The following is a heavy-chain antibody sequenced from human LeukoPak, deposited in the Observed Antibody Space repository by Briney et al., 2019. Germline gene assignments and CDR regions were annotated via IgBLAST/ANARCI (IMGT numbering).Heavy chain of an antibody. Sequence: ASVKVSCKASGYTFTSYGISWVRQAPGQGLEWMGWISAYNGNTNYAQKLQGRVTMTTDTSTSTAYMELGSLRSDDTAVYYCARFTMVRGVIINYFDYWGQGTLVTVSS. CDR3: ARFTMVRGVIINYFDY. CDR2: ISAYNGNT. D-gene: IGHD3-10*01. J-gene: IGHJ4*02. V-gene: IGHV1-18*01. CDR1: GYTFTSYG.